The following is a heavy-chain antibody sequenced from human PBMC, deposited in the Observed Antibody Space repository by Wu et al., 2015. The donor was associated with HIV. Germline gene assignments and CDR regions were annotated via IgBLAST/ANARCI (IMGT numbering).Heavy chain of an antibody. J-gene: IGHJ5*02. CDR2: ISAYNINT. D-gene: IGHD1-1*01. Sequence: QVQLVQSGAEMKKPGASVKVSCKASGYTFTSYGISWVRQAPGQGLEWMGWISAYNINTNNAQKFQGRVTMTTDTFTSTAYMELRSLTSDDTAVYYCARDRDGTSDNWFDPSGPTGTLVTVLL. CDR1: GYTFTSYG. V-gene: IGHV1-18*01. CDR3: ARDRDGTSDNWFDP.